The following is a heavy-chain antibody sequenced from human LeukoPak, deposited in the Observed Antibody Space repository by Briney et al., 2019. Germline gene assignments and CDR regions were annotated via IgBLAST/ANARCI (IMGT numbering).Heavy chain of an antibody. J-gene: IGHJ4*02. Sequence: GGSLRLSCAASGFTFSSYSMNWVRQAPGKGLEWVSSISNSSSYIYYADSVKGRFTISRDNARNSLYLQMNSLRAEDTAVYYCARDLMYCSGGSCYPYYFDYWGQGTLVTVSS. CDR2: ISNSSSYI. V-gene: IGHV3-21*01. CDR3: ARDLMYCSGGSCYPYYFDY. D-gene: IGHD2-15*01. CDR1: GFTFSSYS.